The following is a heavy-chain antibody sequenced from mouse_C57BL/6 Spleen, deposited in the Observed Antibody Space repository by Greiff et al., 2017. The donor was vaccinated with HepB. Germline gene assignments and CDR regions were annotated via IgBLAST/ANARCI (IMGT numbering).Heavy chain of an antibody. Sequence: EVHLVESGPELVKPGASVKIPCKASGYTFTDYNMDWVKQSHGKSLEWIGDINPNNGGTIYNQKFKGKATLTVDKSSSTAYMELRSLTSEDTAVYYCARTLYGKGRYYFDYWGQGTTLTVSS. CDR1: GYTFTDYN. CDR2: INPNNGGT. V-gene: IGHV1-18*01. J-gene: IGHJ2*01. CDR3: ARTLYGKGRYYFDY. D-gene: IGHD2-1*01.